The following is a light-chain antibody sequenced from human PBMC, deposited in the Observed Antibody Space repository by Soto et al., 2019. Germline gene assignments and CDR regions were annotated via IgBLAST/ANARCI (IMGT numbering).Light chain of an antibody. CDR2: EVI. CDR3: GSYRSGIYV. J-gene: IGLJ1*01. V-gene: IGLV2-14*01. Sequence: QSALTQPASVSGSPGQSITISCGGTNSDVGGYNYVSWYQQRPGKGPKLIIFEVINRPSGVSDRFSGSKSGNTASLTISGLQAEDEGDYYCGSYRSGIYVFGTGTKVTVL. CDR1: NSDVGGYNY.